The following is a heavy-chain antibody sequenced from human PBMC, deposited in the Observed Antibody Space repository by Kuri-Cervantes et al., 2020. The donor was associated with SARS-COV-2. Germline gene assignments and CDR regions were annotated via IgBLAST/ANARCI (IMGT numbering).Heavy chain of an antibody. CDR1: GFKFSRTD. V-gene: IGHV3-30*18. J-gene: IGHJ4*02. Sequence: GESLKISCAASGFKFSRTDMHWVRQAPGEGLEWVAFISYDGNNKKCIASGKGRFTISRDNSQNKLYLQMRSLRPEDTAMYYCAKDGAGAHDFWGQGTLVTVSS. D-gene: IGHD4/OR15-4a*01. CDR2: ISYDGNNK. CDR3: AKDGAGAHDF.